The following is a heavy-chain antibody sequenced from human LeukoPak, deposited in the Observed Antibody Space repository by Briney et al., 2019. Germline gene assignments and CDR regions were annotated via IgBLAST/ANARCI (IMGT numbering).Heavy chain of an antibody. Sequence: SVKVSCKASGFTFTSSTVQWVRQARGQRLEWIGWIVVGSGYTNYAQKFQERVTITRDMSTTTAYMELGSLRSEDTAVYYCARGETSSYDYWGQGTLVTVSS. CDR2: IVVGSGYT. J-gene: IGHJ4*02. CDR1: GFTFTSST. CDR3: ARGETSSYDY. D-gene: IGHD2-2*01. V-gene: IGHV1-58*01.